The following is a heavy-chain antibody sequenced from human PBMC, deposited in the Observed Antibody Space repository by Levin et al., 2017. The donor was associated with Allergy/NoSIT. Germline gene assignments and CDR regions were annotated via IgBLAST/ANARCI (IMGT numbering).Heavy chain of an antibody. V-gene: IGHV3-48*01. CDR3: ARIGYTTGWTAYYGMDV. D-gene: IGHD6-19*01. Sequence: GESLKISCAASGFTFSSYNMNWVRQAPGKGLEWVSYISSSSSTIYYADSVKGRFTISRDNAKKSLFLQMNSLRAEDTAVYYCARIGYTTGWTAYYGMDVWGQGTTVTVSS. CDR1: GFTFSSYN. CDR2: ISSSSSTI. J-gene: IGHJ6*02.